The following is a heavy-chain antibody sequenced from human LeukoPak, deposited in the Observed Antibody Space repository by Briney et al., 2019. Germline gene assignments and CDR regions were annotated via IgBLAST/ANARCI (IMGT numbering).Heavy chain of an antibody. CDR3: AREKAVVARYYYYYMDV. V-gene: IGHV3-20*04. CDR2: INWNGGTT. J-gene: IGHJ6*03. Sequence: GGSLRLSCAASGFTFDDYGMSWVRQAPGKGLEWVSGINWNGGTTGYADSVKGRFTIARDNAKNSLYLQMNSLRAEDTALYYCAREKAVVARYYYYYMDVWGKGTTVTVSS. D-gene: IGHD3-22*01. CDR1: GFTFDDYG.